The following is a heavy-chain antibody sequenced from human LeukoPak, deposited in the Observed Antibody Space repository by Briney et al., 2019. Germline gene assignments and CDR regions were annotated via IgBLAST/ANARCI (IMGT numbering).Heavy chain of an antibody. D-gene: IGHD1-26*01. CDR2: ISGSGGST. Sequence: GGSLRLSCAASGFTFSSYAMSWVRQAPGKGLEWVSAISGSGGSTYYADSVKGRSTISRDNSKNTLYLQMNSLRAEDTAVYYCAKDPGSPEEAQDYWGQGTLVTVSS. CDR3: AKDPGSPEEAQDY. J-gene: IGHJ4*02. CDR1: GFTFSSYA. V-gene: IGHV3-23*01.